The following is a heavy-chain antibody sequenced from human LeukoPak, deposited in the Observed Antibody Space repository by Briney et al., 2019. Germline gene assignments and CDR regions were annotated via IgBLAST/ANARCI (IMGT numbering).Heavy chain of an antibody. CDR3: ARSRPDPGPYNWFDP. CDR1: GYTFTSYD. J-gene: IGHJ5*02. V-gene: IGHV1-18*01. Sequence: GASVKVSCKASGYTFTSYDISWVRQAPGQGLEWMGWISAYNGNTNYAQKLQGRVTMTTDTSTSTAYMELRSLRSDDTAVYYCARSRPDPGPYNWFDPWGQGTLVTVSS. CDR2: ISAYNGNT.